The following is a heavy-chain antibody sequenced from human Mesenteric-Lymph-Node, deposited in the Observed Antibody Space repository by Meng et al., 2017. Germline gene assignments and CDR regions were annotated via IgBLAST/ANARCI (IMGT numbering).Heavy chain of an antibody. Sequence: SETLSLTCTVSGGSISSYYWGWIRQAPGKGLEWLGYIYYSGTTNYNPSLKSRVTISVDTSKNQFSLKLSSVTAADTAVYYCAREGYDILTGYYTDAFDIWGQGTMVTVSS. V-gene: IGHV4-59*01. CDR1: GGSISSYY. CDR2: IYYSGTT. CDR3: AREGYDILTGYYTDAFDI. J-gene: IGHJ3*02. D-gene: IGHD3-9*01.